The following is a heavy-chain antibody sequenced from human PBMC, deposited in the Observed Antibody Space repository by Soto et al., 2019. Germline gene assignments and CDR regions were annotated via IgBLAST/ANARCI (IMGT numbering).Heavy chain of an antibody. J-gene: IGHJ4*02. CDR2: IYYSGST. D-gene: IGHD4-17*01. V-gene: IGHV4-61*05. CDR3: ARAQHGYGDYAADFAFDY. Sequence: SETLSLTCTVSGGSISSSSYYWGWIRQPPGKGLEWIGYIYYSGSTNYNPSLKSRVTISVDTSKNQFSLKLSSVTAADTAVYYCARAQHGYGDYAADFAFDYWGQGTLVTVS. CDR1: GGSISSSSYY.